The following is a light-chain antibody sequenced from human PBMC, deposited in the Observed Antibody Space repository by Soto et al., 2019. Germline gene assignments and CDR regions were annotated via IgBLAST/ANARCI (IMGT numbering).Light chain of an antibody. J-gene: IGKJ3*01. V-gene: IGKV3-20*01. Sequence: EIVLTQSPGTLSLSPGERATLSCRASQTVSSTYLAWYQQKPGQAPRLLIYGASSRATGIPDRFSGSGSATDFTLTISRLEPEDFAVYYCQQYDNSPFTFGPGTKVDIK. CDR3: QQYDNSPFT. CDR1: QTVSSTY. CDR2: GAS.